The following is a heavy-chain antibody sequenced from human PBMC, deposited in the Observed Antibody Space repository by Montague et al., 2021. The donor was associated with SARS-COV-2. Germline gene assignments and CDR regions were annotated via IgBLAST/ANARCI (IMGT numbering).Heavy chain of an antibody. V-gene: IGHV4-4*02. Sequence: SETLSLTCAVSGGSISSSTWWSWVRQPPGKGLVWIGEIHHSGGTNYNKSLQNRVTISVDKSKNRFSPKLRSVTAADTAVYYCAGTPLGYYYCGMDVWGQGTTVTVSS. CDR1: GGSISSSTW. CDR3: AGTPLGYYYCGMDV. CDR2: IHHSGGT. J-gene: IGHJ6*02.